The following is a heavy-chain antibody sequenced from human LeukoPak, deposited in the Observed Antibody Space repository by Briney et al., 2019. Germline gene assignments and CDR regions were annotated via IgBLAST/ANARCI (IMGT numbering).Heavy chain of an antibody. CDR1: GFTFSSYG. CDR2: IWYDGSNK. D-gene: IGHD5-24*01. J-gene: IGHJ4*02. V-gene: IGHV3-33*01. CDR3: XXXXXXXXXYNYGRGDFDY. Sequence: GGSLRLSCAASGFTFSSYGMHWVRQAPGKGLEWVAVIWYDGSNKYYADSVKGRFTISRDNSKNTLYLQMNSLRAEDTAVYYCXXXXXXXXXYNYGRGDFDYWGQGTLVTVSS.